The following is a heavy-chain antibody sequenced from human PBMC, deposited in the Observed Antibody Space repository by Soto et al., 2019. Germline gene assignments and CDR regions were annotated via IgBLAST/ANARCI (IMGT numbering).Heavy chain of an antibody. V-gene: IGHV3-48*04. D-gene: IGHD2-2*01. CDR3: ARDSYCSSTSCYAFDI. Sequence: GGSLRLSCAASGFTFSSYSMNWVRQAPGKGLEWVSYISSSSSTIYYADSVKGRFTISRDNAKNSLYLQMNSLRAEDTAVYYCARDSYCSSTSCYAFDIWGQGTMVTGS. J-gene: IGHJ3*02. CDR1: GFTFSSYS. CDR2: ISSSSSTI.